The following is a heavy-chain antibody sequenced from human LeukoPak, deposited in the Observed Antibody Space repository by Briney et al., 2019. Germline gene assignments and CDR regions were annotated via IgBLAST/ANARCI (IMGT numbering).Heavy chain of an antibody. CDR1: GYTFTSYG. Sequence: ASVKVSCKASGYTFTSYGISWVRQAPGQGLEWMGWISAYNGNTNYAQKLQGRVTMTTDTSTSTAYMELRSLRSDDTAVYYCAKGTFSTTVTTFLDYWGQGTLVTVSS. D-gene: IGHD4-17*01. CDR2: ISAYNGNT. V-gene: IGHV1-18*01. CDR3: AKGTFSTTVTTFLDY. J-gene: IGHJ4*02.